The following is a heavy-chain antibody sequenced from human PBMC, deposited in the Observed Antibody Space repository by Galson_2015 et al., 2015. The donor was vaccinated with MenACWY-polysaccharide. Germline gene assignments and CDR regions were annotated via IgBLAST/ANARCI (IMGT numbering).Heavy chain of an antibody. V-gene: IGHV4-34*01. CDR2: INHSGST. CDR1: GGSFSGSY. Sequence: SETLSLTCAVYGGSFSGSYGGWIRQPPGKGLEWIWEINHSGSTSYNPSLKSRVTISVDTSKNQFSLKLSSVTAAVTAMYYCVRPSRMGPSRAFDFWGQGTLVTVSS. CDR3: VRPSRMGPSRAFDF. D-gene: IGHD2-2*01. J-gene: IGHJ4*02.